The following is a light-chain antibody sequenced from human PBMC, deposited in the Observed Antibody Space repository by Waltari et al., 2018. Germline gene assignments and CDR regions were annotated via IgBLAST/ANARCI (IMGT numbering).Light chain of an antibody. CDR1: QSVSRA. J-gene: IGKJ1*01. V-gene: IGKV3-20*01. Sequence: CRASQSVSRALAWYQQKPGQAPRLLINGASTRATGIPDRFSGSGSGTDFSLTISRLEPDDFAVYYCEHYLRLPVTFGQGTTVEI. CDR2: GAS. CDR3: EHYLRLPVT.